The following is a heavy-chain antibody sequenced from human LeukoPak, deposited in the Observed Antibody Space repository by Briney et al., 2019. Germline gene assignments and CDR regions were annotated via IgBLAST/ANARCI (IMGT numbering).Heavy chain of an antibody. CDR1: GFTFSSYW. CDR3: ARERLGYYYGMDV. J-gene: IGHJ6*02. Sequence: GGSLRLSCAASGFTFSSYWMSWVRQAPGKGLEWVANIKQDGSGKYYVDSVKGRFTISRDNAKNSLYLQMNSLRAEDTAVYYCARERLGYYYGMDVWGQGTTVTVSS. V-gene: IGHV3-7*01. D-gene: IGHD3-16*01. CDR2: IKQDGSGK.